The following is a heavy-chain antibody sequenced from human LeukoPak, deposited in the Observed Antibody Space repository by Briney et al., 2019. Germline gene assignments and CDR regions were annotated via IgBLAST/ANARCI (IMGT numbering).Heavy chain of an antibody. V-gene: IGHV3-23*01. CDR3: AKRIYDFWSGYYRRAENHFDY. D-gene: IGHD3-3*01. Sequence: GGSLRLSCAASGFTFSSYAMSWVRQAPGKGLEWVSAISGSGGSTYCADSVKGRFTISRDNSKNTLYLQMNSLRAEDTAVYYCAKRIYDFWSGYYRRAENHFDYWGQGTLVTVSS. J-gene: IGHJ4*02. CDR1: GFTFSSYA. CDR2: ISGSGGST.